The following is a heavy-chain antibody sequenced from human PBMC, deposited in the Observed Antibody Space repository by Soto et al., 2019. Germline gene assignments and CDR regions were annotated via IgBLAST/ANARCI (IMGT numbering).Heavy chain of an antibody. V-gene: IGHV3-30*19. Sequence: QLVESGGGVVQPGTSLRLSCAASGFRFKSFVMHWVRQVPGKGLQWVALTSYDGNTKYYGDSVQGRFIVSRDNSKNLLVMQMASQNLEDTALYYCARWGTTGGLDIWGQGTLVSVSS. D-gene: IGHD3-16*01. CDR2: TSYDGNTK. CDR3: ARWGTTGGLDI. CDR1: GFRFKSFV. J-gene: IGHJ4*02.